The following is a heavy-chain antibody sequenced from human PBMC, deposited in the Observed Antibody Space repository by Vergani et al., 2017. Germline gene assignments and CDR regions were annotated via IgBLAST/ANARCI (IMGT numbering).Heavy chain of an antibody. CDR3: ARCPTPIWYFDL. Sequence: VQLVESGGGVVQPGGSLRLSCAASGFTFSSYAMSWVRQAPGRGLERVSAISGSGGTIYYSDSVKGRFTISRANAKNSLYLQMNSLMAEDTAVYYCARCPTPIWYFDLWGRGTLVTVSA. CDR2: ISGSGGTI. V-gene: IGHV3-21*04. J-gene: IGHJ2*01. CDR1: GFTFSSYA.